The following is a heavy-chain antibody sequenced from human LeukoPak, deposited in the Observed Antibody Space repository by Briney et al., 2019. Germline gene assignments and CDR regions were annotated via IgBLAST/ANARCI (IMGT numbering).Heavy chain of an antibody. CDR1: GFTFSSYA. Sequence: GGSLRLSCAASGFTFSSYAMHWVRQAPGKGLEWVSVISYDGSNKYYADSVKGRFTISRDNSKNTLYLQMNSLRAEDTAVYYCARASRAYGISWPSDYWGQGTLVTVSS. D-gene: IGHD6-13*01. CDR2: ISYDGSNK. J-gene: IGHJ4*02. CDR3: ARASRAYGISWPSDY. V-gene: IGHV3-30-3*01.